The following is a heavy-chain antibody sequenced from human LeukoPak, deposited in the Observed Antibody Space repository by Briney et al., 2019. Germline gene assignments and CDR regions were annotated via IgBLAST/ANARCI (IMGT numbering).Heavy chain of an antibody. D-gene: IGHD6-19*01. Sequence: PSETLSLTCTVSGGSISSSSYYWGWIRQPPGTGLECIGSIYYSGSTYYNPSLKSRVTISVDTSKNQFSLKLSSVTAADTAVYYCARHTRKWLSPNWFDPWGQGTLVTVSS. V-gene: IGHV4-39*01. CDR2: IYYSGST. J-gene: IGHJ5*02. CDR1: GGSISSSSYY. CDR3: ARHTRKWLSPNWFDP.